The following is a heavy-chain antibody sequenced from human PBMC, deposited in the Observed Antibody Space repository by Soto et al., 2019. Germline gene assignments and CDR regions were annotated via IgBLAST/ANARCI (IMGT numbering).Heavy chain of an antibody. Sequence: EVQLVESGGGLVKPGGSLRLSCAASGFTFSNAWMSWVRQAPVKGLEWVGRIKSKTDGGTTDYAAPVKGRFTISRDDSKHTLYLQMTSLKPEDTAVYYCTTVTTLTTSMWDYWGQGTLVTVSS. CDR3: TTVTTLTTSMWDY. D-gene: IGHD4-17*01. J-gene: IGHJ4*02. CDR1: GFTFSNAW. V-gene: IGHV3-15*01. CDR2: IKSKTDGGTT.